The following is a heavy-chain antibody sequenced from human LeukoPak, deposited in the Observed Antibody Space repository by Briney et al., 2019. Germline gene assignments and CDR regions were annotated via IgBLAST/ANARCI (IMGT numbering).Heavy chain of an antibody. CDR2: INHSGST. CDR1: GGSFSGYY. Sequence: SETLSLTCAVYGGSFSGYYWSWIRQPPGKGLEWIGEINHSGSTNYNPSLKSRVTISVDTSKNQFSLKLSSVIAAGTAVYYCARASSSWYVFDPWGQGTLVTVSS. D-gene: IGHD6-13*01. CDR3: ARASSSWYVFDP. V-gene: IGHV4-34*01. J-gene: IGHJ5*02.